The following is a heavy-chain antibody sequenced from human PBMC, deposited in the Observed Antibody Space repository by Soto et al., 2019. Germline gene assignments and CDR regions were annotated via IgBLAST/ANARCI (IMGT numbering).Heavy chain of an antibody. V-gene: IGHV3-30*18. J-gene: IGHJ6*02. Sequence: VQLVASGGGVVQPGRSLRLSCAASGDSGFSFSSYGFHWVRQAPGKGLEWVAVISYDGTNRHFAESIKGRFSVSRDNAMLTVDLQMNSLRPEDTAIYYCAKDRMVRSYFYGMDVWGQGTTVTVSS. CDR3: AKDRMVRSYFYGMDV. CDR2: ISYDGTNR. CDR1: GDSGFSFSSYG. D-gene: IGHD5-18*01.